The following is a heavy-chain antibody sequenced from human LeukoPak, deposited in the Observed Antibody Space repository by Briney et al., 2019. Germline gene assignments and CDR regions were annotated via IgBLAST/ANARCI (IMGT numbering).Heavy chain of an antibody. CDR3: ARGRTTRTYYYDSSGYYYAL. V-gene: IGHV4-34*01. CDR1: GGSFSGYY. J-gene: IGHJ4*02. Sequence: SETLSLTCAVYGGSFSGYYWSWIRQPPGKGLEWIGEINHSGSTNYNPSFKSRVTISVDTSKNQFSLKLSSVTAADTAVYYCARGRTTRTYYYDSSGYYYALWGQGTLVTVSS. D-gene: IGHD3-22*01. CDR2: INHSGST.